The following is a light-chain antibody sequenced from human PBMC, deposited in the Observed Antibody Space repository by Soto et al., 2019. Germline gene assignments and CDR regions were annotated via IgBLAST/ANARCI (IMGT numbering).Light chain of an antibody. CDR1: SGHSSYA. CDR3: QTWGTGIVV. CDR2: LNSDGSH. V-gene: IGLV4-69*01. Sequence: QLVLTQSPSASASLGASVKLTCTLSSGHSSYAIAWHQQQPEKGPRYLMKLNSDGSHSKGDGIPDRFSGSSSGAERYLPISSLQSEDEADYYCQTWGTGIVVFGGGTKLTV. J-gene: IGLJ2*01.